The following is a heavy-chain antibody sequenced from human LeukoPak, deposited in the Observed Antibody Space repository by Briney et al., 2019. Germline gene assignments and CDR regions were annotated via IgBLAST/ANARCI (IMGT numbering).Heavy chain of an antibody. Sequence: GGSLRLSCAASGFTFSSYGMHWVRQAPGKGLEWVAFIRYDGSNKYYADSVKGRFTISRDNSKNTLYLQMNSLRAEDTAVYYCAKDYRITMVRGAIGYWGQGTLVTVSS. V-gene: IGHV3-30*02. J-gene: IGHJ4*02. CDR2: IRYDGSNK. CDR3: AKDYRITMVRGAIGY. CDR1: GFTFSSYG. D-gene: IGHD3-10*01.